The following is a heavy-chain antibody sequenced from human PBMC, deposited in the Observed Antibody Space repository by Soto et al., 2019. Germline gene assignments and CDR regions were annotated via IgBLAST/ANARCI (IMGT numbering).Heavy chain of an antibody. CDR1: GGSISSSSYY. Sequence: PSETLSLTCTVSGGSISSSSYYWGWIRQPPGKGLEWIGSIYYSGSTYYNPSLKSRVTISVDTSKNQFSLKLSSVTAADTAVYYCARVGRSSSWATSKNEYDYYGMDGWGQGTTVTISS. D-gene: IGHD6-13*01. V-gene: IGHV4-39*01. CDR2: IYYSGST. J-gene: IGHJ6*02. CDR3: ARVGRSSSWATSKNEYDYYGMDG.